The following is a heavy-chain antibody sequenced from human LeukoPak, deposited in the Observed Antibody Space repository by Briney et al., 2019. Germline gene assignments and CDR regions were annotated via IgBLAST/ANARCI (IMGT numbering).Heavy chain of an antibody. J-gene: IGHJ6*03. CDR3: VRYARGYCSSTRCYEGYYYYMDV. CDR2: INWNGGNT. CDR1: GFIFDNYG. D-gene: IGHD2-2*01. V-gene: IGHV3-20*04. Sequence: RAGGSLRLSCAASGFIFDNYGMSWVRQAPGKGLEWVSGINWNGGNTVYGDSVKGRFTISRDNAKNSLYLQMNSLRAEDTALYYCVRYARGYCSSTRCYEGYYYYMDVWGRGTTVTVSS.